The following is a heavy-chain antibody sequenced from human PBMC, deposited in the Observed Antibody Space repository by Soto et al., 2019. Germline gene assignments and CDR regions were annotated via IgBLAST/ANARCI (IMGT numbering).Heavy chain of an antibody. V-gene: IGHV1-69*01. CDR3: ARRGEANSIGWYRRPYDAFDI. CDR2: IIPIFGTA. Sequence: QVQLVQSGAEVKKPGSSVKVSCKASGGTFSSYGISWVRQAPGQGLEWMGGIIPIFGTANYAQKFQGRVTITADESTSTAYMELSSLRSEDTSVYYCARRGEANSIGWYRRPYDAFDIWGQGTMVTISS. CDR1: GGTFSSYG. J-gene: IGHJ3*02. D-gene: IGHD6-19*01.